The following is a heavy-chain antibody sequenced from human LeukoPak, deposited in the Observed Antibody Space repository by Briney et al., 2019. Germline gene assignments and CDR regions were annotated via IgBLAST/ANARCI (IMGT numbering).Heavy chain of an antibody. CDR3: ARDSRTYYYGSGSYYKVGRLDF. CDR2: FIPVFERS. J-gene: IGHJ4*02. CDR1: GESFSSYQ. Sequence: ASLKVSCKSSGESFSSYQITWVRQAPGQGLEWMGGFIPVFERSTYAQKFQGRVTMTADESTNTAYMELSSLTSEDTAVYYCARDSRTYYYGSGSYYKVGRLDFWGQGTLVTVSS. D-gene: IGHD3-10*01. V-gene: IGHV1-69*01.